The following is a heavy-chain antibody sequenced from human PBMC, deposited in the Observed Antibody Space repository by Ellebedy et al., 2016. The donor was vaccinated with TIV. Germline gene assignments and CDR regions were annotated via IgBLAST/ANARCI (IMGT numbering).Heavy chain of an antibody. CDR3: ARDYWGSYEY. D-gene: IGHD1-26*01. CDR1: GYTFTDYR. Sequence: AASVKVSCKASGYTFTDYRLDWVRQAPGHRLEWMGWISPSGGGTHYAQKFQGRVSMTGDTSISTAYLELSRLTSDDTAVYYCARDYWGSYEYWGQGTLVTVSS. J-gene: IGHJ4*02. V-gene: IGHV1-2*02. CDR2: ISPSGGGT.